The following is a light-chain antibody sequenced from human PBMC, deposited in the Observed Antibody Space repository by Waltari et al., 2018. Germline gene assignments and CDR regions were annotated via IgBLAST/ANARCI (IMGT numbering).Light chain of an antibody. J-gene: IGKJ1*01. Sequence: SCRASQRVGRSLVWYQQKPGQAPRLLIYDASTRATGIPDRFSGSGSGTDFSLTISRLEPEDFAVYFCQNYVRLPATFGQGTKVEIK. CDR3: QNYVRLPAT. CDR1: QRVGRS. CDR2: DAS. V-gene: IGKV3-20*01.